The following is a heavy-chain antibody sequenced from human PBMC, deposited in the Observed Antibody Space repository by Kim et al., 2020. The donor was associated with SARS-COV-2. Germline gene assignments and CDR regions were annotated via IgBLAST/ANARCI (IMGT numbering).Heavy chain of an antibody. D-gene: IGHD4-17*01. Sequence: SETLSLTCTVSGYSISSGYYWGWIRQPPGKGLEWIGSIYHSGSTYYNPSLKSRVTISVDTSKNQFSLKLSSVTAADTAVYYCARYGGLPYYYYGMDVWGQATTVSVCS. CDR1: GYSISSGYY. J-gene: IGHJ6*02. V-gene: IGHV4-38-2*02. CDR3: ARYGGLPYYYYGMDV. CDR2: IYHSGST.